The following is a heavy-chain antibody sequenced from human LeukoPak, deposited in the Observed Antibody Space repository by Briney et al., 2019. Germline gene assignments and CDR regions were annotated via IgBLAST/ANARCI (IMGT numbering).Heavy chain of an antibody. V-gene: IGHV1-2*02. D-gene: IGHD2-2*02. J-gene: IGHJ5*02. Sequence: GASVKVSCKAAGYTFTCYYMHWVRQAPGQGREWMGWINPNSGGTNYAQKFQGRVTMTSATSISTAYMELSRLRSDDTAVYYCARGYCSSTSCYRDKGFWFDHWGQGALVTVSS. CDR1: GYTFTCYY. CDR2: INPNSGGT. CDR3: ARGYCSSTSCYRDKGFWFDH.